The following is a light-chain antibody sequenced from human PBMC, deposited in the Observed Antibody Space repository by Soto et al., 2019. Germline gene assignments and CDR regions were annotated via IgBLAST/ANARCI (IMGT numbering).Light chain of an antibody. Sequence: QSALIQPASVSGSPGQSITISCTGTRDDVGGYNYVSWYQQYPGKAPKLMIYEVSYRPSGVSNRFSGSRSGHTASLSISGLQAEDEADYYCSAYTNIGTLVFGGGTKVTVL. CDR2: EVS. V-gene: IGLV2-14*01. J-gene: IGLJ3*02. CDR1: RDDVGGYNY. CDR3: SAYTNIGTLV.